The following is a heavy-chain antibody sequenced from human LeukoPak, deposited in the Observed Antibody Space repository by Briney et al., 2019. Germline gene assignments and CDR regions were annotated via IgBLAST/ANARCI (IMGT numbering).Heavy chain of an antibody. CDR1: GFTFDDFA. J-gene: IGHJ4*02. CDR3: ATDRERDPSVYYLV. CDR2: ISWNSGRV. V-gene: IGHV3-9*01. Sequence: GGSLRLSCVASGFTFDDFAMHWVRQALGKGLEWVSGISWNSGRVGYVDSVKGRFTISRDNSKNTLFLQINSLRAEDSAVYYCATDRERDPSVYYLVGGQGTLITVSS. D-gene: IGHD3-22*01.